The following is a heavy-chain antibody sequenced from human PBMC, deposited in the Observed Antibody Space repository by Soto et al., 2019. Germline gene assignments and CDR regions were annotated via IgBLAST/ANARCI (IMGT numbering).Heavy chain of an antibody. CDR1: GDTFSSYA. CDR3: ARSFFGVAAAATDY. V-gene: IGHV1-69*13. D-gene: IGHD6-13*01. CDR2: IIPIFGTA. Sequence: SVKVSCKASGDTFSSYAISWVRQAPGQGLEWMGGIIPIFGTANYAQKFQGRVTITADESTSTAYMELSSLRSEDTAVYYCARSFFGVAAAATDYWGQGTLVTVSS. J-gene: IGHJ4*02.